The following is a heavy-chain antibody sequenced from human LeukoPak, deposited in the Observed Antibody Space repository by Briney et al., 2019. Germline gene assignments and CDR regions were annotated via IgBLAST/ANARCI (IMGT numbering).Heavy chain of an antibody. V-gene: IGHV3-48*03. Sequence: GGSLRLSCAASGFTFSSYEMNWVRQAPGKGLEWVSYISSSGSTIYYADSVKGRFTISRDNAKNSLYLQMNSLRAEDTAVYYCARAEGYCSGGSCYYYYYGMAVWAKGPRSPSP. J-gene: IGHJ6*02. CDR1: GFTFSSYE. D-gene: IGHD2-15*01. CDR3: ARAEGYCSGGSCYYYYYGMAV. CDR2: ISSSGSTI.